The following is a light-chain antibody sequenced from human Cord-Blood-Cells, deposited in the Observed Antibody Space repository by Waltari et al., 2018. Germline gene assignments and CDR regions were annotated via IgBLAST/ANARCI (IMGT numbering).Light chain of an antibody. J-gene: IGKJ2*01. CDR2: GAS. CDR3: QQYNNWPYT. CDR1: QSVSSN. V-gene: IGKV3-15*01. Sequence: EIVLTQSPATLSVSPGERATLSSRASQSVSSNLDWYQQKPGQAPRLLIYGASTRATGIPARFSGSGSGTEFTHTISSLQSEDFAVYYCQQYNNWPYTFGQGTKLEIK.